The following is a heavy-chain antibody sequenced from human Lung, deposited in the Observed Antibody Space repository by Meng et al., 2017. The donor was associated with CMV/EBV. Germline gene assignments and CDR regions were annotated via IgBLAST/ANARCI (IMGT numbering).Heavy chain of an antibody. J-gene: IGHJ6*02. V-gene: IGHV1-69*05. CDR2: IIPIFGTA. Sequence: SXXVSXKASGCTFSSYAISWVRQAPGQGLEWMGGIIPIFGTANYAQKFQGRVTITTDESTSTAYMELSSLRSEDTAVYYCARVTIIGAYGMDVWGQGTTVTVSS. CDR3: ARVTIIGAYGMDV. D-gene: IGHD3-3*01. CDR1: GCTFSSYA.